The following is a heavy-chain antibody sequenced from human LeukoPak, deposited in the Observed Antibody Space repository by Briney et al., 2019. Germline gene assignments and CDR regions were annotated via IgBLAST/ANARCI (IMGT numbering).Heavy chain of an antibody. CDR2: INPNSGGT. J-gene: IGHJ6*02. Sequence: ASVKVSCKASGYTFTGYYMHWVRQAPGQGLEWMGWINPNSGGTNYAQKFQGRVTMTRDTSTSTVYMELSSLRSEDTAVYYCFGGNPNEINYGMDVWGQGTTVTVSS. V-gene: IGHV1-2*02. D-gene: IGHD4-23*01. CDR3: FGGNPNEINYGMDV. CDR1: GYTFTGYY.